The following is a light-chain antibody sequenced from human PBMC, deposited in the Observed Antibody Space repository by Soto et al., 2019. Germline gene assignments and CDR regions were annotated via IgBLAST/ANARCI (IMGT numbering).Light chain of an antibody. V-gene: IGKV1-39*01. CDR3: HQSYSPPYT. CDR2: TTS. CDR1: QTISSY. Sequence: DIQMTQSPSSLSASVGDRVTITCRASQTISSYLNWYQQKPGKAPKLLIYTTSSLQSGVPSKFSGSGSGTDFALNINSLQPEDFATYYCHQSYSPPYTFCQGTKLEIK. J-gene: IGKJ2*01.